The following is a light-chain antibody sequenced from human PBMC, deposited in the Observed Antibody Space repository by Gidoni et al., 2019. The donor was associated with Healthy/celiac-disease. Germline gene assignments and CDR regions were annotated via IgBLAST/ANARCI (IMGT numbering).Light chain of an antibody. V-gene: IGLV2-14*01. CDR2: EVT. CDR3: SSYSITAPVV. J-gene: IGLJ3*02. Sequence: QSALTQPASVSGSPGQSITISCTGSSSDIGDYDFVSLSQQHPGEAHQRVIYEVTNRPSGIPDRFSGFKSGNTASLTISGLQAEDEADYYCSSYSITAPVVFGGGTRLTVL. CDR1: SSDIGDYDF.